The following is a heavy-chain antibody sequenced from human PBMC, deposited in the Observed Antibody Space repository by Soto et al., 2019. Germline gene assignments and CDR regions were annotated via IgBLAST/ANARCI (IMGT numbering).Heavy chain of an antibody. D-gene: IGHD3-3*01. V-gene: IGHV3-30*03. CDR3: ATMERLFDY. CDR1: GFTFSDYG. Sequence: QLQLVESGGGVVQPGRSLRLSCAASGFTFSDYGMHWVRQPPGTGLEWVAVISYDGSDKYYADSVKGRFTISRDNSKNRLYLQMNSLRAEDTAVYYCATMERLFDYWGQGTLVTVSS. J-gene: IGHJ4*02. CDR2: ISYDGSDK.